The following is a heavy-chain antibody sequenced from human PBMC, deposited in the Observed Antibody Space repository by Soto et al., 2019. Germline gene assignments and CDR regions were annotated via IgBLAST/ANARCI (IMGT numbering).Heavy chain of an antibody. CDR1: GFTFSTYS. Sequence: EVQLVESGGGLVQPGGSLRLSCAASGFTFSTYSMTWVRRAPGKGLEWVSYIGGTVGSIYYADSAKGRFTISRDNAKSSLYLQMNSLRDEDTAVYYCARVRGLRYSSGWNDYWGQGTLVTVSS. CDR3: ARVRGLRYSSGWNDY. V-gene: IGHV3-48*02. D-gene: IGHD6-19*01. CDR2: IGGTVGSI. J-gene: IGHJ4*02.